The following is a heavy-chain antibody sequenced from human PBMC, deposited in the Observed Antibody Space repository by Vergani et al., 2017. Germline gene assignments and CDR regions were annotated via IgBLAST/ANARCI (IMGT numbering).Heavy chain of an antibody. CDR3: ARDPVYDPFGEIPHYGLNV. D-gene: IGHD3-10*01. Sequence: DVQLLESGGGQVQPGGSLRLSCVASGLTFRGYAMTWVRQLPGKAPEGVSAINGRGSNSYYADSVKGRFTISRDDSRGEVYLQMNSLRADDTAVYFCARDPVYDPFGEIPHYGLNVWGRGTTVTVS. CDR2: INGRGSNS. J-gene: IGHJ6*02. CDR1: GLTFRGYA. V-gene: IGHV3-23*01.